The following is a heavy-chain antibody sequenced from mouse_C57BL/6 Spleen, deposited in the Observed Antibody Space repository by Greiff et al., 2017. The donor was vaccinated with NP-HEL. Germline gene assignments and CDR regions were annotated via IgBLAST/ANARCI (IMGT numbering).Heavy chain of an antibody. CDR3: ARGLTGTDFDY. CDR1: GFTFSSYA. D-gene: IGHD4-1*01. J-gene: IGHJ2*01. V-gene: IGHV5-4*03. CDR2: ISDGGSYT. Sequence: EVKLVESGGSLVKPGGSLKLSCTTSGFTFSSYAMSWVRQTPEKRLEWVATISDGGSYTYYPDNVKGRFTISRDNAKNNLYLQMSHLKSEDTAMYYCARGLTGTDFDYWGQGTTLTVSS.